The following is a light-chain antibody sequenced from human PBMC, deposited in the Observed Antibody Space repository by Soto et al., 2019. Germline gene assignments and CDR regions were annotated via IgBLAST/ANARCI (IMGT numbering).Light chain of an antibody. CDR2: GAS. Sequence: EIVMTQSPATLSVFPGERATLSCRASQSVSSNLAWYQQKPGQAPRLLIYGASTRATGIPARFSGSGSGTDFTLTISSLQSEDFAVYSCQQYNNWPRTFGQGTKVEIK. V-gene: IGKV3-15*01. J-gene: IGKJ1*01. CDR1: QSVSSN. CDR3: QQYNNWPRT.